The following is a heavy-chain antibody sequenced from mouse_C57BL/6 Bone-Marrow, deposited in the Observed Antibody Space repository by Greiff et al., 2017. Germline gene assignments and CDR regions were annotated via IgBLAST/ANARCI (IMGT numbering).Heavy chain of an antibody. CDR1: GYTFTSYW. CDR3: ARSWVPYYFDY. J-gene: IGHJ2*01. D-gene: IGHD4-1*01. CDR2: IDPSDSYT. Sequence: QVQLKQSGAELVKPGASVKLSCKASGYTFTSYWMQWVKQRPGQGLEWIGEIDPSDSYTNYNQKFKGKATLTVDTSSSTAYMQLSSLTSEDSAVYYCARSWVPYYFDYWGQGTTLTVSS. V-gene: IGHV1-50*01.